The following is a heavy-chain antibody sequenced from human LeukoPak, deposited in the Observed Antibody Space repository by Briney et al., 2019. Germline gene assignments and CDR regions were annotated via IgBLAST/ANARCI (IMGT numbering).Heavy chain of an antibody. CDR1: GGTFSSYV. J-gene: IGHJ4*02. CDR3: AREPFHKCSSTNCYFDY. V-gene: IGHV1-69*13. Sequence: GASVKVSCKASGGTFSSYVISWVRQAPGQGLEWMGRIIPIYGTANYAQEFQGRVTISADESTSTAYMELSSLRFEDTAVYFCAREPFHKCSSTNCYFDYWGPGTLVTVSS. CDR2: IIPIYGTA. D-gene: IGHD2-2*01.